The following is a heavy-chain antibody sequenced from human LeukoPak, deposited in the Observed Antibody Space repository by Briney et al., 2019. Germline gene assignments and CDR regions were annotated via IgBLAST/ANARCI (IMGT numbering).Heavy chain of an antibody. D-gene: IGHD3-10*01. Sequence: GGSLRLSCTASGFTFSSYAMHWVRQAPGKGLEWVAVISHDGSHKYYADSVKGRFTISRDDSKNTLYLQMNSLRVEDTAVYYCASSMVRGGNDAFDVWGQGTMVTVSS. CDR1: GFTFSSYA. J-gene: IGHJ3*01. CDR2: ISHDGSHK. CDR3: ASSMVRGGNDAFDV. V-gene: IGHV3-30-3*01.